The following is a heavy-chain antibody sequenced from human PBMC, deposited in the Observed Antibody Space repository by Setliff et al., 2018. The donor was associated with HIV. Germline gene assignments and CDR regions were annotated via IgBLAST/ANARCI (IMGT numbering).Heavy chain of an antibody. D-gene: IGHD6-19*01. J-gene: IGHJ3*02. V-gene: IGHV3-53*01. CDR2: IYSGGST. Sequence: PGGSLRLSCAASGFTVSSNYMSWVRQDPGKGLEWVSVIYSGGSTYYADYVTGRFTISRDNSKNTLYLQMNSLRAEDTAVYYCARDLGSEQWLPDTFDIWGQGTMVTVSS. CDR1: GFTVSSNY. CDR3: ARDLGSEQWLPDTFDI.